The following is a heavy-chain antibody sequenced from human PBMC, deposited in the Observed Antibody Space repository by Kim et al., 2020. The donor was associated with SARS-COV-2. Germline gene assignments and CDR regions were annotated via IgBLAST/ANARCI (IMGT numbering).Heavy chain of an antibody. J-gene: IGHJ6*03. V-gene: IGHV3-30-3*01. CDR3: ARSVIAAASYYYYMDV. Sequence: GGSLRLSCAASGFTFSSYAMHWVSQAPGKGLEWVAVISYDGSNKYYADSVKGRFTISRDNSKNTLYLQMNSLRAEDTDVDYCARSVIAAASYYYYMDVWGKGTTVTVAS. CDR1: GFTFSSYA. CDR2: ISYDGSNK. D-gene: IGHD6-13*01.